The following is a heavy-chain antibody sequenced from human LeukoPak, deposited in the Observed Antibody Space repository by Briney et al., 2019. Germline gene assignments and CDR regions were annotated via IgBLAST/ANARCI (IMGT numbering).Heavy chain of an antibody. CDR2: IHTSGGS. D-gene: IGHD4-23*01. Sequence: KTSETLSLTCTVSGGSISDSHWSWIRQPPGKGLEWIGNIHTSGGSNYSPSLKSRVTISLDMSRNQFSLRLSSVTAADTAVYYCARGRSAVVTPGYYCYYCMDVWGKGTTVTVSS. CDR3: ARGRSAVVTPGYYCYYCMDV. V-gene: IGHV4-4*09. CDR1: GGSISDSH. J-gene: IGHJ6*03.